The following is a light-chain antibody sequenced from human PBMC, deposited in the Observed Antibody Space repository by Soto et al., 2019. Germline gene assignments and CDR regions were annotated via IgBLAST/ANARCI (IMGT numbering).Light chain of an antibody. CDR1: SSDVGAYEF. V-gene: IGLV2-14*03. J-gene: IGLJ1*01. Sequence: QSALTQPASVSGSPGQSIAISCTGTSSDVGAYEFVSWYQQHPDKAPKLMIYEVSHRPSGVSYRFSGSKSVNTATLTISGLQAEDEADYYCSSYTTSSTRVFGTGTKVTVL. CDR2: EVS. CDR3: SSYTTSSTRV.